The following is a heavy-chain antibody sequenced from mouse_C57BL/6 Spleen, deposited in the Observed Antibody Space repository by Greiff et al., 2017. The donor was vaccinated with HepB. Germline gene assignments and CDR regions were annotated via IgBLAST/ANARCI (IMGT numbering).Heavy chain of an antibody. J-gene: IGHJ3*01. CDR2: IDPSDSYT. CDR3: ARRNTTVVPSY. D-gene: IGHD1-1*01. CDR1: GYTFTSYW. Sequence: QVQLKQPGAELVRPGTSVKLSCKASGYTFTSYWMHWVKQRPGQGLEWIGVIDPSDSYTNYNQKFKGKATLTVDTSSSTAYMQLSSLTSEDSAVYYCARRNTTVVPSYWGQGTLVTVSA. V-gene: IGHV1-59*01.